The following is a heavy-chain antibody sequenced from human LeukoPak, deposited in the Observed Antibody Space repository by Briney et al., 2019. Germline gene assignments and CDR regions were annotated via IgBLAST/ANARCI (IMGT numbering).Heavy chain of an antibody. D-gene: IGHD2-2*01. CDR1: GGSISSGGYS. Sequence: SETLSLTCAVSGGSISSGGYSWSWIRQPPGKGLEWIGYIYNSGSTYYNPSLKSRVTISVDRSKNQFSLKLSSVTAADTAVYYCARAGERYCSSTSCPDPGMDVWGQGTTVTVSS. J-gene: IGHJ6*02. CDR2: IYNSGST. V-gene: IGHV4-30-2*01. CDR3: ARAGERYCSSTSCPDPGMDV.